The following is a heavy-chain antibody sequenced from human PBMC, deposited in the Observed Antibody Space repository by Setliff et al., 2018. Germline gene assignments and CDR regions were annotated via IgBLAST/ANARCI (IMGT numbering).Heavy chain of an antibody. CDR3: ARPRSNYNRGAFSI. D-gene: IGHD3-10*01. CDR2: VNPKNGGI. Sequence: GESLKISCKASGYSFIDYYIHWVRQAPGQGPEWMGRVNPKNGGILYSQKFEGRVSMTGDRTISTVYMDLRSLTFDDTAVYYCARPRSNYNRGAFSIWGQGTMVTVSS. V-gene: IGHV1-2*06. CDR1: GYSFIDYY. J-gene: IGHJ3*02.